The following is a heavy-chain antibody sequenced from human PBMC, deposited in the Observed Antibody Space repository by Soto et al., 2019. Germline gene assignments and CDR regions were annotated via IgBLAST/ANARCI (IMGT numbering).Heavy chain of an antibody. CDR1: GGSFSGYY. V-gene: IGHV4-34*01. J-gene: IGHJ5*02. CDR3: VRLMVVVAATPAWFDP. Sequence: SETLSLTCAVYGGSFSGYYWSWIRQPPGKGLEWIGEINHSGSTNYNPSLKSRVTISVDTSKNQFSLKLSSVTAADTAVYYCVRLMVVVAATPAWFDPWGQGTLVTVSS. CDR2: INHSGST. D-gene: IGHD2-15*01.